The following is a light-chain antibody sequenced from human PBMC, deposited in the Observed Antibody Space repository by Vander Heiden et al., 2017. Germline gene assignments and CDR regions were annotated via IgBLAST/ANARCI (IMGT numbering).Light chain of an antibody. Sequence: QSVLTLPPSVPVAPGQRVTISCTGSSYNMGAGYDVHWYQQRPGTAPKLLIYGKSTRPSGVPERFSGSKSGTSASLAITGLQAEDEADYYCQSYDSSLSGVVFGGGTKLTVL. CDR3: QSYDSSLSGVV. CDR2: GKS. J-gene: IGLJ2*01. CDR1: SYNMGAGYD. V-gene: IGLV1-40*01.